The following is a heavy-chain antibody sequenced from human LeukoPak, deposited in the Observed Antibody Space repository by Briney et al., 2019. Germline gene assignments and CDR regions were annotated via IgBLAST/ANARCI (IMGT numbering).Heavy chain of an antibody. V-gene: IGHV3-21*01. Sequence: GGSLRLSCAASGFTFSGYSMNWVRQAPGKGLEWVSSISSSSSYIYYADSVKGRFTISRDNAKNSLYLQMNSLRAEDTAVYYCARDKGIVVVVAPYYYYMDVWGKGTTVTVSS. J-gene: IGHJ6*03. CDR2: ISSSSSYI. D-gene: IGHD2-15*01. CDR1: GFTFSGYS. CDR3: ARDKGIVVVVAPYYYYMDV.